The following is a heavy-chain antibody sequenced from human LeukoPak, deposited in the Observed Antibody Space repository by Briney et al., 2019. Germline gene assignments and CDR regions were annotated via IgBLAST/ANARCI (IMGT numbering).Heavy chain of an antibody. J-gene: IGHJ1*01. Sequence: GGSLRLSCAASGFTFSSYSMNWVRQAPGKGLEWVSSISSSSSYIYYADSVKGRFTISRDNAKNSLYLQMNSLRAEDTAVYYCAKDESAAATVTGHWGQGTLVTVSS. CDR3: AKDESAAATVTGH. CDR2: ISSSSSYI. CDR1: GFTFSSYS. V-gene: IGHV3-21*01. D-gene: IGHD4-17*01.